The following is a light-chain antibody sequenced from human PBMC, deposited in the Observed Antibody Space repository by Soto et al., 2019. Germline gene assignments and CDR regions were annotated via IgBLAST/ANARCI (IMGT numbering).Light chain of an antibody. V-gene: IGKV3-20*01. CDR2: GAS. Sequence: EIVLTQSPGTLSLSPGETATLSCRASQSVSSSYLAWYQQKPGQAPRLLIYGASSRATGIPDRLSGSGSGTDFTLTISRLELEDFAVYYCQQYGSSPRTVGQGTTADSK. J-gene: IGKJ1*01. CDR1: QSVSSSY. CDR3: QQYGSSPRT.